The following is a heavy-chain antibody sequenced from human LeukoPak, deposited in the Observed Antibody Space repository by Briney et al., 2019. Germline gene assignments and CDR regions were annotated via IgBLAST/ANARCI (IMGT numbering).Heavy chain of an antibody. D-gene: IGHD1-26*01. J-gene: IGHJ4*02. CDR2: ISSSGSII. Sequence: GGSLRLSCAASGFTFSDYYMSWIRQAPGQGLEWVSHISSSGSIIYYADSVKGRFTISRDNAKNSLYLQMNSLRAEDTAVYYGASSRSGSYGYWGLGTLVTVSS. CDR1: GFTFSDYY. V-gene: IGHV3-11*01. CDR3: ASSRSGSYGY.